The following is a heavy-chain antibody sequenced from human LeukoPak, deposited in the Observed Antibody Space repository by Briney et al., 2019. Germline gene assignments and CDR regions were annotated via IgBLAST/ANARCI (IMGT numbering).Heavy chain of an antibody. Sequence: PSETLSLTCTVSDGSISSSSYYWGWIRQPPGKGLEWIGSIYYSGSTYYNPSLKSRVTISVDTSKNQFSLKLSSVTAADTAVYYCASTILGYCSSTSCYAFDIWGQGTMVTVSS. CDR1: DGSISSSSYY. D-gene: IGHD2-2*01. CDR2: IYYSGST. CDR3: ASTILGYCSSTSCYAFDI. V-gene: IGHV4-39*01. J-gene: IGHJ3*02.